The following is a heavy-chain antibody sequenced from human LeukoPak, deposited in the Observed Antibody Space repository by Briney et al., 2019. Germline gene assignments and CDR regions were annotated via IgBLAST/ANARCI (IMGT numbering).Heavy chain of an antibody. J-gene: IGHJ4*02. CDR2: INHSGST. CDR3: ARGDYCSGGSCYGEPFDY. Sequence: SETLSLTCAVYGGSFSGYYWSWIRQPPGKGLEWIGEINHSGSTNYNPSLKSRVTISVDTSKNQFPLKLSSVTAADTAVYYCARGDYCSGGSCYGEPFDYWGQGTLVTVSS. V-gene: IGHV4-34*01. CDR1: GGSFSGYY. D-gene: IGHD2-15*01.